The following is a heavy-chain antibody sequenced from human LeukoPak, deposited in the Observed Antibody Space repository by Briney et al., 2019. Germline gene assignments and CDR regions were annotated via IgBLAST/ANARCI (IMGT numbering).Heavy chain of an antibody. J-gene: IGHJ5*02. CDR3: ARIHGVNRAFDP. Sequence: SETLSLTCTVSGGSISTYYWSWIRQPPGKGLEWIGYIYYSGSTNCNPSLKSRVTISVDTSKNQFSLKLSSVTAADTAVYYCARIHGVNRAFDPCGQGTLVTVSS. D-gene: IGHD1/OR15-1a*01. V-gene: IGHV4-59*01. CDR1: GGSISTYY. CDR2: IYYSGST.